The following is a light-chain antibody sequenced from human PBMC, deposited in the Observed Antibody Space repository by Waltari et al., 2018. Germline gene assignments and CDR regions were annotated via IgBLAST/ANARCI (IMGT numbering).Light chain of an antibody. Sequence: SSELTQDPSVSVALGQTVRITCQGDSLRRFYASWYQQRPGQAPLLVLYGQNNRPSGIPDRFSGSTSGNTASLTITGAQADDEADYYCHSRDTSSTRVFGGGTRLTV. CDR3: HSRDTSSTRV. J-gene: IGLJ2*01. CDR2: GQN. CDR1: SLRRFY. V-gene: IGLV3-19*01.